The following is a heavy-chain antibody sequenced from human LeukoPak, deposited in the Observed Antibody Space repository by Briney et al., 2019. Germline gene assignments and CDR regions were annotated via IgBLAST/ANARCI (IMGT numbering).Heavy chain of an antibody. CDR1: GYTFTSYG. V-gene: IGHV1-18*01. CDR3: AGLSGSYLEESFDY. D-gene: IGHD1-26*01. J-gene: IGHJ4*02. Sequence: ASVKVSCKASGYTFTSYGISWVRQAPGQGLEWIGLISAYNGNTNYAQKLQGRVTMTTDTSTSTAYMELRSLRSDDTAVYYCAGLSGSYLEESFDYWGQGTLVTVSS. CDR2: ISAYNGNT.